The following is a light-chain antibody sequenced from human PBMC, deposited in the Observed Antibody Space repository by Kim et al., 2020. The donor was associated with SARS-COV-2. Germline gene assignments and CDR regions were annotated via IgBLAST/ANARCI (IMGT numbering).Light chain of an antibody. CDR2: GAA. J-gene: IGKJ5*01. CDR3: QQYGSSPRIT. Sequence: PGERATLSCRASQSVSSSYLAWYQQKPGQAPRLLIYGAASRATGIPDRFSGSGSGTDFTLTISRLEPEDFAVYYCQQYGSSPRITFGQGTRLEIK. V-gene: IGKV3-20*01. CDR1: QSVSSSY.